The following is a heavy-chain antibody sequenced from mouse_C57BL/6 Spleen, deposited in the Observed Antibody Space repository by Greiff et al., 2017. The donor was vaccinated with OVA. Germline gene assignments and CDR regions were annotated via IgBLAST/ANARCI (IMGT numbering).Heavy chain of an antibody. CDR2: INYDGSST. CDR3: ARAQDYDDYYAMDY. CDR1: GFTFSDYY. J-gene: IGHJ4*01. V-gene: IGHV5-16*01. D-gene: IGHD2-4*01. Sequence: DVQLVESEGGLVQPGSSMKLSCTASGFTFSDYYMAWVRQVPEKGLEWVANINYDGSSTYYLDSLKSRFIISRDNAKNILYLQMSSLKSEDTATYYCARAQDYDDYYAMDYWGQGTSVTVSS.